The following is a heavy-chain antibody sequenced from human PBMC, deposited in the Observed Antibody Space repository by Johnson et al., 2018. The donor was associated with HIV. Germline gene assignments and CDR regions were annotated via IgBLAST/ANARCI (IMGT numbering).Heavy chain of an antibody. CDR2: LYSGGST. V-gene: IGHV3-53*01. Sequence: VQLVESGGGLIQPGGSLRLSCAASGFTVSSNYMSWVRQAPGKGLEWVSVLYSGGSTYYADSVKGRFSISRDNSKNTLYLQMNSLRAEDTAVYFCARERHYYDSGGNHHAVDIWGQGTMVSVSS. CDR3: ARERHYYDSGGNHHAVDI. D-gene: IGHD3-22*01. J-gene: IGHJ3*02. CDR1: GFTVSSNY.